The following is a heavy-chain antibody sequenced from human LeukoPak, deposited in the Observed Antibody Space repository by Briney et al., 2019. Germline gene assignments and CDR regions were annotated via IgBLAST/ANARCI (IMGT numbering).Heavy chain of an antibody. J-gene: IGHJ4*02. Sequence: ASVKVSCKASGYAFTNYGLSWERQAPGHGLEWMGWISGNGDNTKYVEEFQGRVTMTIDTSASTVYMELRGLRSDDTAVYYCARRSARSAVVAASPYFDYWGQGTLVTVSS. D-gene: IGHD2-15*01. V-gene: IGHV1-18*01. CDR1: GYAFTNYG. CDR2: ISGNGDNT. CDR3: ARRSARSAVVAASPYFDY.